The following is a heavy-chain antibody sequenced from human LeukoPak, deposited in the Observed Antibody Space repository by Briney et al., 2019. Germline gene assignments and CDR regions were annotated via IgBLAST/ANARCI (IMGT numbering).Heavy chain of an antibody. V-gene: IGHV4-61*02. CDR3: ARDREHIVLLPGAKRKTWYFDY. D-gene: IGHD2-2*01. CDR2: MYTSGST. CDR1: GALISSGSYY. Sequence: SETLSLTCTVSGALISSGSYYWSWIRQPAGKGLEWIGRMYTSGSTNYNPSLKSRVTISVDTSKNQFSLKLSSVTAADTAVYYCARDREHIVLLPGAKRKTWYFDYWGQGTLVTVSS. J-gene: IGHJ4*02.